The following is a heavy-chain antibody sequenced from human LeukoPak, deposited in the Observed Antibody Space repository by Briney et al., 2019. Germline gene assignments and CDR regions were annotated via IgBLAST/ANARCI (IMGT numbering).Heavy chain of an antibody. Sequence: SETLSLTCTVSGGSISSYYWSWIRQPPGKGLKWIGYIYYSGSTNYNPSLKSRVTISVDTPKNQFSLKLSSVTAADTAVYYCARLSVAERWLQFGYFDYWGQGTLVTVSS. CDR2: IYYSGST. J-gene: IGHJ4*02. D-gene: IGHD5-24*01. V-gene: IGHV4-59*08. CDR3: ARLSVAERWLQFGYFDY. CDR1: GGSISSYY.